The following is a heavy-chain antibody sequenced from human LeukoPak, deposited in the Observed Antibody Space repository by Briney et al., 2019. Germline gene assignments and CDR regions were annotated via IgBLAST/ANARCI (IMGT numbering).Heavy chain of an antibody. J-gene: IGHJ4*02. D-gene: IGHD2-2*01. V-gene: IGHV3-23*01. CDR1: GFTFSTYG. Sequence: GGTLRLSCAASGFTFSTYGMTWVRQAPGKGLEWVSAISGSGDSTFYADSVKGRFTISRDNSKNTLYLQMNSLRAEDTAVYYCAKNMGYQLLWGLSLSYWGQGTLVTVSS. CDR2: ISGSGDST. CDR3: AKNMGYQLLWGLSLSY.